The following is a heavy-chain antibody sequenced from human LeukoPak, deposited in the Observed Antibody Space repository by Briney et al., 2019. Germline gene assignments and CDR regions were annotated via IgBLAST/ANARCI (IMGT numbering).Heavy chain of an antibody. J-gene: IGHJ4*02. CDR1: GYTFTSYG. CDR2: ISAYSGNT. D-gene: IGHD3-16*01. Sequence: GASVKVSCKASGYTFTSYGISWVRQALGQGLEWMGLISAYSGNTNFAQKLQGRVTMTTDTSTSTAYMELRSLRSDDTAVYFCARGADTGSYGSLVYFDYWGQGTLVTVSS. V-gene: IGHV1-18*01. CDR3: ARGADTGSYGSLVYFDY.